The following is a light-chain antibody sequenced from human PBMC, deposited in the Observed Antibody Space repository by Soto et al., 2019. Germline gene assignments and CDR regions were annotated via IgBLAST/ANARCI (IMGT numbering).Light chain of an antibody. CDR1: SGYSNYK. J-gene: IGLJ3*02. V-gene: IGLV9-49*01. CDR3: GADHGSGSNFVSGV. CDR2: VGTGGIVG. Sequence: QSVLTQPPSASASLGASVTLTCTLSSGYSNYKVDWYQQRPGKGPRFVMRVGTGGIVGSKGDGIPDRFSVLGSGLNRYLTIKNIQEEDESDYHCGADHGSGSNFVSGVFGGGNKVTVL.